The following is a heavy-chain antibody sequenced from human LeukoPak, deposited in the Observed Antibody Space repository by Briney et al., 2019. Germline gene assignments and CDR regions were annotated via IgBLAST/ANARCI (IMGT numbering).Heavy chain of an antibody. CDR1: GVSISSSITSYF. Sequence: PSDSLSLTCTVSGVSISSSITSYFWNWIRQPPGTGLEWIGYISYSGSTYYNPSLNSRVTMSIDTSQNQFSLRLNSMTAADTAVYYCARGNSYGSDAFDIWGQGTMVTVSS. V-gene: IGHV4-61*01. J-gene: IGHJ3*02. CDR2: ISYSGST. CDR3: ARGNSYGSDAFDI. D-gene: IGHD5-18*01.